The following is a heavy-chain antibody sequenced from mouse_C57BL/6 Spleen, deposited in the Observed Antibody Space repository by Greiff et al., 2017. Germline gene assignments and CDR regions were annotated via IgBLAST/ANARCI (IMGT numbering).Heavy chain of an antibody. D-gene: IGHD1-1*01. Sequence: QVQLKQSGAELVRPGASVTLSCKASGYTFTDYEMHWVKQTPVHGLEWIGAIDPETGGTAYNQKFKGKAILTADKSSSPAYMELRSLTSEDSAVYYCTRRYGSNYAMDYWGQGTSVTVSS. J-gene: IGHJ4*01. V-gene: IGHV1-15*01. CDR1: GYTFTDYE. CDR2: IDPETGGT. CDR3: TRRYGSNYAMDY.